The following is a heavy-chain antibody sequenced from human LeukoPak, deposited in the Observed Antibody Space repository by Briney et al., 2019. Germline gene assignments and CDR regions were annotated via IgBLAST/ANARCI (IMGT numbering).Heavy chain of an antibody. CDR1: GFTFSSYS. J-gene: IGHJ4*02. V-gene: IGHV3-21*01. CDR2: ISSSSSYI. Sequence: PGGSLRLSCAASGFTFSSYSVDWVRQAPGKGLEWVSSISSSSSYIYYADSVKGRFTISRDNAKNSLYLQMNSLRAEDTAVYYCARDFGDSSGFDYWGQGTLVTVSS. D-gene: IGHD6-19*01. CDR3: ARDFGDSSGFDY.